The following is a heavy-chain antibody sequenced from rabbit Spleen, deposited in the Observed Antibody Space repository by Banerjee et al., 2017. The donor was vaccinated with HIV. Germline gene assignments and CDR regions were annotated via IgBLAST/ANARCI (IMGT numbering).Heavy chain of an antibody. J-gene: IGHJ4*01. CDR3: ARSGYVGWGGDGDLTGNKL. V-gene: IGHV1S7*01. Sequence: QLVESRGGLVKPEGSLKLSCTASGFTLKSYYMNWVRQAPGKGLEWIGYIDPVFGITYYANWVNGRFSISRENAQNTVFLQMTSLTAADTATYFCARSGYVGWGGDGDLTGNKLWGPGTLVTVS. D-gene: IGHD4-1*01. CDR1: GFTLKSYY. CDR2: IDPVFGIT.